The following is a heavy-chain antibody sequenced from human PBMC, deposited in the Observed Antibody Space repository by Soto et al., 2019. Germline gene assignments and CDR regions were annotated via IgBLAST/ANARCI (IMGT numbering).Heavy chain of an antibody. V-gene: IGHV3-30*18. Sequence: GGSLRLSCAASGFTFSSYGMHWVRQAPGKGLEWVAVISYDGSNKYYADSVKGRFTISRDNSKNTLYLQMNSLRAEDTAVYYCAKDWVVGYYDSILDYWGQGTLVTVSS. J-gene: IGHJ4*02. D-gene: IGHD3-22*01. CDR2: ISYDGSNK. CDR1: GFTFSSYG. CDR3: AKDWVVGYYDSILDY.